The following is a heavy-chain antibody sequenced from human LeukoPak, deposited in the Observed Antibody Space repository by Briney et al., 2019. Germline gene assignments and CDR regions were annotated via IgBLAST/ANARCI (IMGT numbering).Heavy chain of an antibody. D-gene: IGHD3-22*01. CDR1: GFTFSSYG. CDR3: ARGSLYYDSSPSYGMDV. V-gene: IGHV3-30*03. Sequence: GRSLRLSCAASGFTFSSYGMHWVRQAPGKGLEWVAVISYDGSNKYYADSVKGRFTISRDNSKNTLYLQMNSLRSEDTAVYYCARGSLYYDSSPSYGMDVWGQGTTVTVSS. CDR2: ISYDGSNK. J-gene: IGHJ6*02.